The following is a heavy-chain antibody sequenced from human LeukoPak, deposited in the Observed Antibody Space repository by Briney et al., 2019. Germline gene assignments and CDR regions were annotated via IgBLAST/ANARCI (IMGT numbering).Heavy chain of an antibody. D-gene: IGHD6-19*01. V-gene: IGHV4-4*07. CDR1: GGSISSYY. Sequence: PSETLSLTCTVSGGSISSYYGSWIRQPAGKGLEWIGRIYPSGSTNYNPSLKSRVTMSVDTSKNQFSLKLSSVTAADTAVYYCARVYFEGYSSGWYLIWAFDIWGQGTMVTVSS. CDR2: IYPSGST. CDR3: ARVYFEGYSSGWYLIWAFDI. J-gene: IGHJ3*02.